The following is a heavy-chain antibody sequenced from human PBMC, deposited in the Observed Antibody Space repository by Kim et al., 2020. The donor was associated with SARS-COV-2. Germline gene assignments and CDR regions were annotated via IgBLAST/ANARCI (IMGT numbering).Heavy chain of an antibody. CDR2: ISYDGSNK. CDR3: AKAFHSTAKGYYYGMDV. CDR1: GFTFSSYG. D-gene: IGHD4-17*01. V-gene: IGHV3-30*18. J-gene: IGHJ6*02. Sequence: GGSLRLSCAASGFTFSSYGMHWVRQAPGKGLEWVAVISYDGSNKYYADSVKGRFTISRDNSKNTLYLQMNSLVAENTVVYYCAKAFHSTAKGYYYGMDVWGQGTTVTVAS.